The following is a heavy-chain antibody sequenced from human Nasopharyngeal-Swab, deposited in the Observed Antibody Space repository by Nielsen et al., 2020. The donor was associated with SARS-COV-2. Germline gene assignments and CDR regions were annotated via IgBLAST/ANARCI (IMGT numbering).Heavy chain of an antibody. J-gene: IGHJ5*02. CDR2: ISSSSSYI. Sequence: GESLKISCAASGFTFSSYSMNWVRQAPGKGLEWVSSISSSSSYIYYADSVKGRFTISRDNAKNSLYLQMNSLRAEDTAVYYCAVSSWQDFDPWGQGTLVTVS. CDR1: GFTFSSYS. V-gene: IGHV3-21*01. D-gene: IGHD6-13*01. CDR3: AVSSWQDFDP.